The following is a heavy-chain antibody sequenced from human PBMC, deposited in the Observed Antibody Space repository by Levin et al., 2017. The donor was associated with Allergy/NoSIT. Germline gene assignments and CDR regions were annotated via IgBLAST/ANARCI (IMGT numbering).Heavy chain of an antibody. CDR1: GGSISSYY. V-gene: IGHV4-59*08. CDR3: ARHSAVAGTEPLDY. Sequence: SETLSLTCTVSGGSISSYYWSWIRQPPGKGLEWIGYIYYSGSTNYNPSLKSRVTISVDTSKNQFSLKLSSVTAADTAVYYCARHSAVAGTEPLDYWGQGTLVTVSS. CDR2: IYYSGST. D-gene: IGHD6-19*01. J-gene: IGHJ4*02.